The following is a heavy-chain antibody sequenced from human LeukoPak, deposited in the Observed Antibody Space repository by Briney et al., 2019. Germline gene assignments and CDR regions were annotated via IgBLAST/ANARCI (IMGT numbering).Heavy chain of an antibody. D-gene: IGHD1-14*01. V-gene: IGHV4-30-4*08. CDR1: GGSISSGDYY. CDR3: VRGGPRILNAFDI. CDR2: IYYSGST. Sequence: SQTLSLTCTVSGGSISSGDYYWSWIRQPPGKGLEWIGYIYYSGSTYYNPSLKSRVTISVDTSKNQFSLKLSSVTAADTAVYYCVRGGPRILNAFDIWGQGTMVTVSS. J-gene: IGHJ3*02.